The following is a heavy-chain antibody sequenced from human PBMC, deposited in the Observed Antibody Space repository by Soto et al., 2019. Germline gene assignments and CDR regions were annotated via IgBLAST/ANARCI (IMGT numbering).Heavy chain of an antibody. CDR3: TTAYDSSGHYYWESQFDP. D-gene: IGHD3-22*01. J-gene: IGHJ5*02. CDR2: IKGKTDGGTT. Sequence: GGSLRLSCVASGFTFSNAWMSWVRQAPGKGLEWVGRIKGKTDGGTTDYAAPVKGRFTISRHDSKNTLYLQMNSLKTEDTAVYYCTTAYDSSGHYYWESQFDPWGQGTQVTVSS. V-gene: IGHV3-15*01. CDR1: GFTFSNAW.